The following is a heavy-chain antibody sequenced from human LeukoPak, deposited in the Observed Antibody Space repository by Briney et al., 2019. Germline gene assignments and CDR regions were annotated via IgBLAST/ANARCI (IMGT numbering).Heavy chain of an antibody. J-gene: IGHJ5*02. V-gene: IGHV4-4*07. D-gene: IGHD1-1*01. CDR1: GGSISSYY. Sequence: SETLSLTCTVFGGSISSYYWSWIRQPAGKGLEWIGRINVSGNANYNPSLKSRVTMSVDTSKNQFSLKLNSVTAADTAVYYCARDPGPHWKSDWFDPWGQGTLVTVSS. CDR2: INVSGNA. CDR3: ARDPGPHWKSDWFDP.